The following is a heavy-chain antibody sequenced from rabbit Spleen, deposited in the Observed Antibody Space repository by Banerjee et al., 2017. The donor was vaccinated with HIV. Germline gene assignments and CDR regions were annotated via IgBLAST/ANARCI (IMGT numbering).Heavy chain of an antibody. CDR2: IDAVTGGFT. D-gene: IGHD1-1*01. V-gene: IGHV1S40*01. CDR3: ARDTSSSFSSYGMDL. CDR1: GVSFSGDSY. Sequence: QSLEESGGDLVKPGASLTLTCIASGVSFSGDSYMCWVRQAPGKGLEWIACIDAVTGGFTYSASWAQGRFTISKTSSTTVTLQMTSLTVADTATYFCARDTSSSFSSYGMDLWCQGTLVTVS. J-gene: IGHJ6*01.